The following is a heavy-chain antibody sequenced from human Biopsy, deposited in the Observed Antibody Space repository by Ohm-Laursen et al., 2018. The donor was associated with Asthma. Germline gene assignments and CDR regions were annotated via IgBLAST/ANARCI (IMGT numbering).Heavy chain of an antibody. Sequence: SLRLSCAASGFTFSSYAMSWVRQTPDRGLEWVSGISTSGGSKYYADSVKGRFTISRDNSKNTLYLQMNSLRGEDTAVYYCAKGRYKWNDGYYGLDVWGQGTTVTVSS. CDR1: GFTFSSYA. CDR3: AKGRYKWNDGYYGLDV. D-gene: IGHD1-20*01. V-gene: IGHV3-23*01. J-gene: IGHJ6*02. CDR2: ISTSGGSK.